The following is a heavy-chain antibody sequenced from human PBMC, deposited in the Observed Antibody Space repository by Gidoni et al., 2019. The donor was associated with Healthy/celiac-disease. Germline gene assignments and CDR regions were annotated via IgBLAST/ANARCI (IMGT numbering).Heavy chain of an antibody. CDR1: GYTFTSYG. CDR3: ARDLLWIQLWSTRTPRFDY. D-gene: IGHD5-18*01. J-gene: IGHJ4*02. CDR2: ISAYNGNT. Sequence: QVQLVQSGAEVKKPGASVKVSCKASGYTFTSYGISWVRQAPGQGLEWMGWISAYNGNTNDAQKLRGRVTMTTDTSTSTAYMELRSLRSDDTAVYYCARDLLWIQLWSTRTPRFDYWGQGTLVTVSS. V-gene: IGHV1-18*01.